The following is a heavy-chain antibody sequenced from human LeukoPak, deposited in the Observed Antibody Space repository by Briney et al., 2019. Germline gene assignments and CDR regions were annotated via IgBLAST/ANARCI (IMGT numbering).Heavy chain of an antibody. V-gene: IGHV3-21*01. D-gene: IGHD2-15*01. CDR3: AREGYCSGGSCHPDNWFDP. CDR2: ISSSSSYI. CDR1: GFTFSSYS. J-gene: IGHJ5*02. Sequence: GGSLRLSCAASGFTFSSYSMNWVRQAPGKGLEWVSSISSSSSYIYYADSVKGRFTISRDNAKNSLYLQMNSLRAEDTAVYYCAREGYCSGGSCHPDNWFDPWGQGTLVTVSS.